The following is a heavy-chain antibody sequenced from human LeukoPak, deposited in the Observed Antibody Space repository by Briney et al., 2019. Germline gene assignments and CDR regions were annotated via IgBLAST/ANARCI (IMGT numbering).Heavy chain of an antibody. D-gene: IGHD3-16*02. V-gene: IGHV4-59*01. CDR1: GGSISSYY. CDR2: NSGST. CDR3: ARGRVHDYVWGSYRFNWFDP. Sequence: SETLSLTCTVSGGSISSYYWSWIRQPPGKGLEWIGYNSGSTNYKPSLKSRVTISVDTSKNQFSLKLSSVTAADTAVYYCARGRVHDYVWGSYRFNWFDPWGQGTLVTVSS. J-gene: IGHJ5*02.